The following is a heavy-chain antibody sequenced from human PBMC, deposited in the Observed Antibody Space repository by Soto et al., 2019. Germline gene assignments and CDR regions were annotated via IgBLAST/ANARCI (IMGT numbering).Heavy chain of an antibody. J-gene: IGHJ4*02. V-gene: IGHV4-59*01. CDR1: GRSMSSNY. CDR3: ASYRGALYFES. D-gene: IGHD3-16*01. Sequence: NPSETLSLNCSVSGRSMSSNYWSWIRQSPDKGLEWLGYVFYGGTDYNPSLGGRVSMSVETSKSQFSLKLTSVTVADTAVYYCASYRGALYFESWGPGILVTVSS. CDR2: VFYGGT.